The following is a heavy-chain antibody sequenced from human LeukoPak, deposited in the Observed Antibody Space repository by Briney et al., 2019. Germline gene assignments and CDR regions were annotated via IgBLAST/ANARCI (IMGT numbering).Heavy chain of an antibody. CDR3: ARQYYYDSSGYYLDY. V-gene: IGHV4-39*01. J-gene: IGHJ4*02. Sequence: PSETLSLTCTVSVGSISSSSYYWGWIRQPPGKGLEWIGSIYYRGSTYYNPSLKSRVTISVDTSKNQFSLKLSSVTAADTAVYYCARQYYYDSSGYYLDYWGQGTLVTVS. D-gene: IGHD3-22*01. CDR1: VGSISSSSYY. CDR2: IYYRGST.